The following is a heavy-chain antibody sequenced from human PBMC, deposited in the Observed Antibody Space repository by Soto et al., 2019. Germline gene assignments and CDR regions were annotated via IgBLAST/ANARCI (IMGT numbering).Heavy chain of an antibody. J-gene: IGHJ5*02. CDR2: IYWNNDK. CDR3: SHTQLLYFGEADNYFDP. Sequence: QITLRESGPTLVKPTQTLTLTCTLSGVSLTTGGVGVGWIRQPPRKALEWLAVIYWNNDKRYSPSLRSRLTITQDTSQNQVVLTLTNMDPEDTATYYCSHTQLLYFGEADNYFDPWGQGTLVTVSS. CDR1: GVSLTTGGVG. D-gene: IGHD3-10*01. V-gene: IGHV2-5*01.